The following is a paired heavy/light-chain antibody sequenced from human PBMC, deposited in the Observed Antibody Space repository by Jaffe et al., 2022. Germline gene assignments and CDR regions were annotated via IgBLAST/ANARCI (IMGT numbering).Light chain of an antibody. Sequence: QPVLTQSPSASASLGASVKLTCTLSSGHSSYAIAWHQQQPEKGPRYLMKVNSDGSHNKGDGIPDRFSGSSSGAERYLTISSLQSEDEADYYCQTWGTAIWVFGGGTKLTVL. CDR2: VNSDGSH. J-gene: IGLJ3*02. V-gene: IGLV4-69*01. CDR3: QTWGTAIWV. CDR1: SGHSSYA.
Heavy chain of an antibody. J-gene: IGHJ4*02. CDR1: GFSLSTGAVG. CDR3: AHASYYGSGSYSFWYFDF. D-gene: IGHD3-10*01. CDR2: IYWDDDK. Sequence: QITLKESGPTLVKPTQTLTLTCTFSGFSLSTGAVGVGWIRQPPGKALEWLALIYWDDDKRFSPSLKSRLTITKDTSKNQVVLTMTNMDPVDTATYYCAHASYYGSGSYSFWYFDFWGQGTLVTVSS. V-gene: IGHV2-5*02.